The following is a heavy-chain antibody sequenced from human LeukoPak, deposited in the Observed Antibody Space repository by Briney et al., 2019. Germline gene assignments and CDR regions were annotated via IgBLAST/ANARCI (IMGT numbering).Heavy chain of an antibody. CDR3: ARCPKGVYYYYMDV. Sequence: SGTLSLTCAVSGGSISSNIWWTWARQPPGKGLEWIGEIFHSGSPNYTPSLKSRVTISVDKSKNQFSLTLASVTAADTAVYYCARCPKGVYYYYMDVWGNGTTVTVSS. J-gene: IGHJ6*03. CDR2: IFHSGSP. V-gene: IGHV4-4*02. CDR1: GGSISSNIW.